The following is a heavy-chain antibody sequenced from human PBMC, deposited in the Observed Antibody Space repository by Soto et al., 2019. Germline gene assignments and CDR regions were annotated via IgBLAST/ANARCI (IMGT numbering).Heavy chain of an antibody. CDR1: GFTFSNAW. D-gene: IGHD2-2*01. V-gene: IGHV3-15*07. Sequence: GGSLRLSCAASGFTFSNAWMNWVRQAPGKGLEWVGRIKSKTDGGTTDYAAPVKGRFTISRDDSKNTLYLQMNSLKTEDTAVYYCTTDRTPACSSTSCYEVLLAFDIWGQGTMVTVSS. CDR3: TTDRTPACSSTSCYEVLLAFDI. CDR2: IKSKTDGGTT. J-gene: IGHJ3*02.